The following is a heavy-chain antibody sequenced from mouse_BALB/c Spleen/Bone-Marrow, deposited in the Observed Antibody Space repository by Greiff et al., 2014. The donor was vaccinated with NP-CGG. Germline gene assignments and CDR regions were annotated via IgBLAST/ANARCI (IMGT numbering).Heavy chain of an antibody. CDR1: GYSFTSYW. CDR2: IDPSDSET. CDR3: ARPRYDYDDAMDY. V-gene: IGHV1S127*01. D-gene: IGHD2-4*01. Sequence: VQLQQSGPQLVRPGASVKISCKASGYSFTSYWMHWVKQRPGQGLEWIGMIDPSDSETRLNQKFKDKATLTVDKSSSTAYVQLSSPTSEDSAVYYCARPRYDYDDAMDYWGQGTSVTVSS. J-gene: IGHJ4*01.